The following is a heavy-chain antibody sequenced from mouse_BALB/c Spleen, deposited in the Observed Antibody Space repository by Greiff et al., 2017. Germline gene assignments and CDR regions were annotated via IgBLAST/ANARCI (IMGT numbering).Heavy chain of an antibody. J-gene: IGHJ2*01. CDR2: IDPANGNT. CDR3: ARGIYYHYFDY. CDR1: GFNIKDTY. V-gene: IGHV14-3*02. D-gene: IGHD1-1*01. Sequence: EVQLQQSGAELVKPGASVKLSCTASGFNIKDTYMHWVKQRPEQGLEWIGRIDPANGNTKYDPKFQGKATITADTSSNTAYLQLSSLTSEDTAVYYCARGIYYHYFDYWGQGTTRTVSS.